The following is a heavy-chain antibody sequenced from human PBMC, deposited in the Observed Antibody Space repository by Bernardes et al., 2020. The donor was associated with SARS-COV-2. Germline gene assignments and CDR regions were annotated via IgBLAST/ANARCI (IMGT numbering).Heavy chain of an antibody. V-gene: IGHV3-13*01. CDR2: IGTAGDT. Sequence: GGSLRLSCAASGFTFSSYDMHWVRQATGKGLEWVSAIGTAGDTYYPGSVKGRFTISRENAKNSLYLQMNSLRAEDTAVYYCARAGPPLDFWSGPPYYYGMDVWGQGTTVTVSS. CDR1: GFTFSSYD. D-gene: IGHD3-3*01. J-gene: IGHJ6*02. CDR3: ARAGPPLDFWSGPPYYYGMDV.